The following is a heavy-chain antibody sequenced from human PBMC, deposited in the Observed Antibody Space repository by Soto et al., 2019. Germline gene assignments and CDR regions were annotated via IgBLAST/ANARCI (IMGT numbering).Heavy chain of an antibody. CDR1: GFTFSSYG. Sequence: GGSLRLSCAASGFTFSSYGMHWVRQAPGKGLEWVAVISYDGSNKYYADSVKGRFTISRDNSKNTLYLQMNSLRAEDTAVYYCAKDLGVFDWLCDYWGQGTLVTVSS. CDR3: AKDLGVFDWLCDY. D-gene: IGHD3-9*01. J-gene: IGHJ4*02. V-gene: IGHV3-30*18. CDR2: ISYDGSNK.